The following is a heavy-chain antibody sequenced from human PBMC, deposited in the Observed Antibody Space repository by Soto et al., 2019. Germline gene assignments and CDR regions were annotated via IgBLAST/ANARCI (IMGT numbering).Heavy chain of an antibody. J-gene: IGHJ5*02. CDR1: GGSIVGSSYY. Sequence: TSQTLSLTCTVSGGSIVGSSYYWGWIRQHPGKGLEWIGYIYYSGSTYYNPSLKSRVTISVDTSKNQFSLKLSSVTAADTAVYYCASGHWARRFDPWGQGTLVTVSS. V-gene: IGHV4-31*03. CDR3: ASGHWARRFDP. CDR2: IYYSGST. D-gene: IGHD3-16*01.